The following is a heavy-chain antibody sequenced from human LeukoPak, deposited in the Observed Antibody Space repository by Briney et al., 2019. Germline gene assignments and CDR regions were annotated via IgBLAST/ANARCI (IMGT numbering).Heavy chain of an antibody. Sequence: PGGSLRLSCTASGFTFGDYAMSWVRQAPGKGLEWVGFIRSKAYGGTTEYAASVKGRFTISRDDSKSIAYLQMNSLKTEDTAVYFCAKDPGVGDYFDHWGQGTLVTVSS. CDR2: IRSKAYGGTT. CDR1: GFTFGDYA. J-gene: IGHJ4*02. D-gene: IGHD2-15*01. CDR3: AKDPGVGDYFDH. V-gene: IGHV3-49*04.